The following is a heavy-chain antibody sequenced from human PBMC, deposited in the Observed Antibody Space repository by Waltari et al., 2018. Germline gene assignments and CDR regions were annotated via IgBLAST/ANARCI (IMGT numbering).Heavy chain of an antibody. CDR1: GGSISSYY. D-gene: IGHD6-19*01. V-gene: IGHV4-59*01. CDR3: ARGGVAASNFDY. CDR2: IYYSGST. J-gene: IGHJ4*02. Sequence: QVQLQESGPGLVKPSETLSLTCTVSGGSISSYYWSWIRQPPGKGLEWIGYIYYSGSTNCNPSPKSRVTISVDTSKNQFSLKLSSVTAADTAVYYCARGGVAASNFDYWGQGTLVTVSS.